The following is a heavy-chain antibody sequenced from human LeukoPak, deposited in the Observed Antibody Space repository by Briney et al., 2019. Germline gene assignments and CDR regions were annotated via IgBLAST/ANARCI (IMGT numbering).Heavy chain of an antibody. CDR2: INGGGDST. D-gene: IGHD6-13*01. CDR1: GFTFSRYA. J-gene: IGHJ4*02. CDR3: AKGGGTNSWYRGEN. Sequence: SGGSLRLSCAASGFTFSRYAMSWVRQAPGKGLVWVSSINGGGDSTYYADSVKGRFTISRDNSKNTLDLQMNSLRAEDTAVYYCAKGGGTNSWYRGENWGQGTLVTVSS. V-gene: IGHV3-23*01.